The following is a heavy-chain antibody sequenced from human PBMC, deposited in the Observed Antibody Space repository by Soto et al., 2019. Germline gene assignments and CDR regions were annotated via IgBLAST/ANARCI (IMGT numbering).Heavy chain of an antibody. CDR2: IFHSGRT. J-gene: IGHJ4*02. Sequence: PSETLSLTCAVSGDSFTTSNWWSWVRQPPGKGLDWIGEIFHSGRTNYSPSLKSRVTISVHKSKNQFSLKLSSVTAADTAVYYCARNVGYFYDNSPTGHFDYWGPGTLVTVSS. D-gene: IGHD3-22*01. CDR3: ARNVGYFYDNSPTGHFDY. CDR1: GDSFTTSNW. V-gene: IGHV4-4*02.